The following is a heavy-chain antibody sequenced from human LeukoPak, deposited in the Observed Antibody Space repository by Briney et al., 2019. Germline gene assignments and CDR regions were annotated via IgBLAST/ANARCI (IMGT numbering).Heavy chain of an antibody. CDR2: IYYSGST. CDR3: ASSPGVDDFWSGYYRGHYFDY. V-gene: IGHV4-39*01. J-gene: IGHJ4*02. D-gene: IGHD3-3*01. CDR1: GGSISSSSYY. Sequence: SETLSLTCTVSGGSISSSSYYWGWIRQPPGKGLEWIGSIYYSGSTYYNPSLKSRVTISVDTSKNQFSLKLSSVTAADTAVYYCASSPGVDDFWSGYYRGHYFDYWGQGTLVTVSS.